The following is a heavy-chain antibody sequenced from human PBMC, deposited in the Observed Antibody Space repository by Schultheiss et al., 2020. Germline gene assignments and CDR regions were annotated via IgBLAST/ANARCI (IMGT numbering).Heavy chain of an antibody. V-gene: IGHV3-21*01. CDR3: ARFFEQWPIDY. CDR2: ISSSSSYI. D-gene: IGHD6-19*01. CDR1: GFTFSSYA. Sequence: GGSLRLSCAASGFTFSSYAMSWVRQAPGKGLEWVSSISSSSSYIYYADSVKGRFTISRDNSKNTLYLQMNSLRAEDTAVYYCARFFEQWPIDYWGQGTLVTVSS. J-gene: IGHJ4*02.